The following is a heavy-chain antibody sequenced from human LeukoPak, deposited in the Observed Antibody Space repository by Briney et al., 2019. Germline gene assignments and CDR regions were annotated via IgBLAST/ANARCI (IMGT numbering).Heavy chain of an antibody. CDR1: GGTFSSSA. CDR3: ARDQGLTAPPPYGLDV. Sequence: SVKVSCKTSGGTFSSSAITWVRQAPGQGLEWMGRIIPVLNITTYAQRFQGSVTITADTSTSTVYMELSSLRSEETAVYYCARDQGLTAPPPYGLDVWGQGTPVIVSS. J-gene: IGHJ6*02. V-gene: IGHV1-69*04. D-gene: IGHD5-18*01. CDR2: IIPVLNIT.